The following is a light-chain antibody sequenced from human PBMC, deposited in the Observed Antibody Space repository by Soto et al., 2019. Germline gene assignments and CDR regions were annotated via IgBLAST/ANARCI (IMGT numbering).Light chain of an antibody. CDR2: AAS. Sequence: AIQMTQSPSSLSASVGDRVTITCRASQGIRNDLGWYQQKPGKAPKLLIYAASSLQSGVPSRFSGGGSDTDFTLTISSLQPEDCATYYCLQDYNYPWTFGQGTKVEIK. V-gene: IGKV1-6*01. CDR3: LQDYNYPWT. CDR1: QGIRND. J-gene: IGKJ1*01.